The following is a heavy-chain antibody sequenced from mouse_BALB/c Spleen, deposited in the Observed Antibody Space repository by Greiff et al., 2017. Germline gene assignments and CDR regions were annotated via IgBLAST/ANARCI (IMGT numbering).Heavy chain of an antibody. D-gene: IGHD1-1*01. Sequence: EVMLVESGGGLVQPGGSRKLSCAASGFTFSSFGMHWVRQAPEKGLEWVAYISSGSSTIYYADTVKGRFTISRDNPKNTLFLQMTSLRSEDTAMYYCARSDSYGGRYFDVWGAGTTVTVSS. J-gene: IGHJ1*01. CDR3: ARSDSYGGRYFDV. CDR1: GFTFSSFG. CDR2: ISSGSSTI. V-gene: IGHV5-17*02.